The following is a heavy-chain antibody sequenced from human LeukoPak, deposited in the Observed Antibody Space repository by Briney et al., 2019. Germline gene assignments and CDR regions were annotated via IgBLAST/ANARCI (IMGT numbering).Heavy chain of an antibody. CDR2: ISSSGSTI. J-gene: IGHJ4*02. CDR1: GFTFSDYY. D-gene: IGHD6-19*01. Sequence: GGSLRLSCAASGFTFSDYYMSWIRQAPGKGLEWVSYISSSGSTIYYADSVKGRFTISRDNAKNSLYLQMNSLRAEDTAVYYCARDRRAVAVYFDYWGQGTLVTVSS. CDR3: ARDRRAVAVYFDY. V-gene: IGHV3-11*04.